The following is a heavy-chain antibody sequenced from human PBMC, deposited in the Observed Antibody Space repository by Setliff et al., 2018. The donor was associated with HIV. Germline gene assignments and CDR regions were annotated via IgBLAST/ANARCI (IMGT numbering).Heavy chain of an antibody. D-gene: IGHD2-2*01. CDR2: ISAYNGDT. J-gene: IGHJ3*02. CDR1: GYPFSNFG. CDR3: ARRPIFYQLLLDAFEI. V-gene: IGHV1-18*01. Sequence: GASVKVSCKASGYPFSNFGVSWVRQAPGQGLEWMGWISAYNGDTNYAQTVQGRVTMTADTSTRTAYMELRCLRSDDTAVYYCARRPIFYQLLLDAFEIWGQGTMVTVSS.